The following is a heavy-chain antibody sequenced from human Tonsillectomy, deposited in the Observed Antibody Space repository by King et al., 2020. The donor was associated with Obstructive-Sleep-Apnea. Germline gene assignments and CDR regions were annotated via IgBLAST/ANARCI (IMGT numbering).Heavy chain of an antibody. V-gene: IGHV4-31*03. CDR2: IYYSGST. CDR1: GGSISSGGYY. D-gene: IGHD2-2*01. CDR3: AGDLTGYCSSTSCYGMDV. J-gene: IGHJ6*02. Sequence: VQLQESGPGLVKPSQTLSLTCTVSGGSISSGGYYWSWIRQHPGKGLEWIGYIYYSGSTYYNPSLKSRVTISVDTSKNQFSLNLTSVTAADTAVYYCAGDLTGYCSSTSCYGMDVWGQGTTVTVSS.